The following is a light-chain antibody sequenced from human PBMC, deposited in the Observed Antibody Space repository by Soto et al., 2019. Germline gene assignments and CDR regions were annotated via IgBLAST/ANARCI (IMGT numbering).Light chain of an antibody. V-gene: IGLV2-14*01. J-gene: IGLJ1*01. Sequence: QSALSQPASVSGSPGQSITISCTGTSSDVGNYNYVSWYQQYPGRVPKLLIYMVSNRPSGVSNRFSGSKSGNTASLTISGLQPEDEADYFCTSPTPGSLYVFGTGTKLTVL. CDR2: MVS. CDR3: TSPTPGSLYV. CDR1: SSDVGNYNY.